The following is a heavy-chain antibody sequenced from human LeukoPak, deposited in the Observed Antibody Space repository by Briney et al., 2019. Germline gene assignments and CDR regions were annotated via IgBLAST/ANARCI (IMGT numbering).Heavy chain of an antibody. J-gene: IGHJ4*02. CDR2: IKQDGSEK. V-gene: IGHV3-7*03. CDR1: GFTFSSYW. Sequence: GGSLRLSCAASGFTFSSYWMSWVRQAPGKGLEWVANIKQDGSEKYYVDSVKGRFTISRDNYKNTLYLQMNSLRAEDTAVFYCAKVATKGNYYDSSGYSLDYWGQGTLVTVSS. CDR3: AKVATKGNYYDSSGYSLDY. D-gene: IGHD3-22*01.